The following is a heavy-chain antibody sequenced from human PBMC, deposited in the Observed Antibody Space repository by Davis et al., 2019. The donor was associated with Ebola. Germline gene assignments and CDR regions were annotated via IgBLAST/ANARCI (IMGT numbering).Heavy chain of an antibody. Sequence: ASVQVSCKASGYDFTTYAISWVRQAPGQGLEWMGRISVYNGDRKYAQGHQSRVTMTTDLSTNTAYMELRGLKFDDTAIYFCARGGAARNNWFDPWGQGTLVTVSS. V-gene: IGHV1-18*01. CDR3: ARGGAARNNWFDP. CDR1: GYDFTTYA. D-gene: IGHD6-6*01. CDR2: ISVYNGDR. J-gene: IGHJ5*02.